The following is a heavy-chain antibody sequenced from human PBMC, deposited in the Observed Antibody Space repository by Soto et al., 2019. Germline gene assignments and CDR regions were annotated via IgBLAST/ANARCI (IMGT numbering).Heavy chain of an antibody. V-gene: IGHV3-23*01. J-gene: IGHJ4*02. Sequence: DVQLLESGGALVQPGGSLRLSCAASAFTFSSYAMSWVRQAPGKGLEWVSGLSCSGDDTDYADSVKGRFTISRDNSKNTLYLQMNSLTAEDTALYYCAKHLGLTTLTHSLDYWGQGTLVTVSS. CDR2: LSCSGDDT. CDR1: AFTFSSYA. D-gene: IGHD4-4*01. CDR3: AKHLGLTTLTHSLDY.